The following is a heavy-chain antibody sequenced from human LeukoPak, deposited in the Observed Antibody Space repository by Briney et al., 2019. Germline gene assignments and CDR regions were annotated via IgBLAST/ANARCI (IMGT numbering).Heavy chain of an antibody. Sequence: GGSPRLSCAASGFTVSSNYMSWVRQAPGKGLEWVSVIYSGGSTYYADSVKGRFTISRDNSKNTLYLQMNSLRAEDTAVYYCARGYYYDSSGYYPWYFDYWGQGTLVTVSS. D-gene: IGHD3-22*01. V-gene: IGHV3-66*01. CDR1: GFTVSSNY. CDR3: ARGYYYDSSGYYPWYFDY. CDR2: IYSGGST. J-gene: IGHJ4*02.